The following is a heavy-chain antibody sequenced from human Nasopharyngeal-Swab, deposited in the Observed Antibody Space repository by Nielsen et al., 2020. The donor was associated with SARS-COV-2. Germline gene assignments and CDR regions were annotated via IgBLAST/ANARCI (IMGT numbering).Heavy chain of an antibody. Sequence: WIRQPPGKGLEWVAVIWYDGSNKYYADSVKGRFTISRDNAKNSLYLQMNSLRAEDTAVYYCARDLRYSSSWYVGISYFDYWGQGTLVTVSS. V-gene: IGHV3-33*01. J-gene: IGHJ4*02. CDR3: ARDLRYSSSWYVGISYFDY. CDR2: IWYDGSNK. D-gene: IGHD6-13*01.